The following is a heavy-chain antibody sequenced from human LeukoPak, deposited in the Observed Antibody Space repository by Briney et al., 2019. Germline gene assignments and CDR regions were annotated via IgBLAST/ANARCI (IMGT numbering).Heavy chain of an antibody. CDR2: INSDGSST. D-gene: IGHD4-23*01. Sequence: GGSLRLSCAASGFTFSSYWMHWVRQAPGKGLVWVSRINSDGSSTSYADSVKGRFTISRDNAKNTVSLQMNSLRAEDTAVYYCVRDLILVDTPGDDFDYWGQGALVTVSS. J-gene: IGHJ4*02. V-gene: IGHV3-74*01. CDR1: GFTFSSYW. CDR3: VRDLILVDTPGDDFDY.